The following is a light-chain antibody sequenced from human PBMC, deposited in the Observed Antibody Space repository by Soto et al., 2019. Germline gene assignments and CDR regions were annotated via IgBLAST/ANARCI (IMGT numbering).Light chain of an antibody. CDR3: FSYTSSTAYV. J-gene: IGLJ1*01. Sequence: QSALTQPASVSGSPGQSITISCTGTSSDVGGYKYVSWYQLHPGKAPKLMIYEVSNRPSGISNRFSASKSGNTASLTNSGLQAEDEADYYCFSYTSSTAYVFGTGTKLTVL. V-gene: IGLV2-14*01. CDR1: SSDVGGYKY. CDR2: EVS.